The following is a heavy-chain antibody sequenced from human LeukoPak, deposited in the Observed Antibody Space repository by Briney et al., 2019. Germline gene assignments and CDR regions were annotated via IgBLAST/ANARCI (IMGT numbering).Heavy chain of an antibody. V-gene: IGHV4-59*08. CDR3: ARQSIAARGYYYYLDV. Sequence: SETLSLTCTVSGDSISSYYWSWIRQPPGKGLEWIGYIYYTGSTNYNPSLKSRVTISVDTSKNQFSLKLSSVTAADTAFYYCARQSIAARGYYYYLDVWGKGTTVTVSS. J-gene: IGHJ6*03. D-gene: IGHD6-6*01. CDR2: IYYTGST. CDR1: GDSISSYY.